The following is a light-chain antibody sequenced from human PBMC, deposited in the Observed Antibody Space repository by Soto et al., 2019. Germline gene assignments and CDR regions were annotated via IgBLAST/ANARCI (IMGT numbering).Light chain of an antibody. V-gene: IGLV2-8*01. J-gene: IGLJ1*01. CDR1: SSDVGGYNY. CDR2: DVN. Sequence: QSALTQPPSASGSPGQSVTISCTGTSSDVGGYNYVSWYQQHPGKAPKLMIHDVNKRPSGVPDRFSGSKSGNTASLTVSGLQAEYEADYYCSSYVGSDNWVFGTGTKLTVL. CDR3: SSYVGSDNWV.